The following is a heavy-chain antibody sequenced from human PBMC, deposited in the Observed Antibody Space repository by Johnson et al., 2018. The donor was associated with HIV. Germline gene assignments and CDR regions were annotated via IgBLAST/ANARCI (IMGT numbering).Heavy chain of an antibody. D-gene: IGHD3-22*01. CDR3: AKALGIVVVLDAFDI. Sequence: VQLVESGGGLIQPGQSLRLSCAASGFTFDDYAMHWVRQAPGKGLEWVSGISWNSGSIGYADSVKGRFTISRDNAKNSLYLQMKSLRAEDTALYYCAKALGIVVVLDAFDIWGQGTMVTVSS. V-gene: IGHV3-9*01. CDR2: ISWNSGSI. J-gene: IGHJ3*02. CDR1: GFTFDDYA.